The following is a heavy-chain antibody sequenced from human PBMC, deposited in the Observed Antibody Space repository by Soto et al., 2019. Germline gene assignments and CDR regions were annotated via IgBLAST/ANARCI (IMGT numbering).Heavy chain of an antibody. CDR1: GGTLSDHG. Sequence: QVQLEQSGAEVKKPGSSVKISCKASGGTLSDHGVSWLRQAPGQGLEWVGGTIPVFNTAKYAPKFQGRVTIAADKSTNIAYMDLGRLRSDDTAFYYCARGVYGSGNYYTGPSAFDIWGQGTLVIVSS. D-gene: IGHD3-10*01. V-gene: IGHV1-69*06. CDR3: ARGVYGSGNYYTGPSAFDI. J-gene: IGHJ3*02. CDR2: TIPVFNTA.